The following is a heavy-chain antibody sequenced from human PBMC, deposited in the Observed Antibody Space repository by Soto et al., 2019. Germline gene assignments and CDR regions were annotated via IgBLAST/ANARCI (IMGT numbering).Heavy chain of an antibody. V-gene: IGHV1-18*01. CDR2: ISAYNGNT. D-gene: IGHD4-17*01. Sequence: GASVKVSCKASGYTFTSYGISWVRQAPGQGLEWMGWISAYNGNTNYAQRIQGRATMTTDTPTSTAYMELRRLRSDDTAAYYCARDSARTTGNRFDPWGQGTLVTVSS. CDR3: ARDSARTTGNRFDP. J-gene: IGHJ5*02. CDR1: GYTFTSYG.